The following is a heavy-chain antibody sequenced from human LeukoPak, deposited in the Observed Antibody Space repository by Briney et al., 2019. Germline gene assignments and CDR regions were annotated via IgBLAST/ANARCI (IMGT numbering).Heavy chain of an antibody. D-gene: IGHD6-13*01. Sequence: SETLSLTCTVSGGSISSGGYYWSWIRQPPGKGLEWIGYIYHSGSTYYNPSLKSRVTISVDRSKNQFSLKLSSVTAADTAVYYCARVVAAAPSDYWGQGTLVTVSS. CDR2: IYHSGST. CDR1: GGSISSGGYY. V-gene: IGHV4-30-2*01. J-gene: IGHJ4*02. CDR3: ARVVAAAPSDY.